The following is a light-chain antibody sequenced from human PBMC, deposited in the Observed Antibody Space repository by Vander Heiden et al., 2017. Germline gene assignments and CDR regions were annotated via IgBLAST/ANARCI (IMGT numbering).Light chain of an antibody. CDR1: SSDIRGYNY. CDR3: SSYAGSSTLYV. Sequence: QSALTQPASVSASPGPSITISCTGTSSDIRGYNYVYWYQQYPGKAPKLMIFDVSDRPSGVSNRFSGSKSGNTASLIISGLQAEDEADYYCSSYAGSSTLYVFGTGTKVTVL. V-gene: IGLV2-14*01. J-gene: IGLJ1*01. CDR2: DVS.